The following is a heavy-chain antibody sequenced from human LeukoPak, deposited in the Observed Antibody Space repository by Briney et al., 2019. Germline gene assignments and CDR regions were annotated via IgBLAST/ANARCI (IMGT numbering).Heavy chain of an antibody. Sequence: SETLSLTCTVSGGSISSYYWSWIRQPPGKGLEWIGYIYYSGSTNYNPSLKRRVTISVDTSKNQFSLKLSSVTAADTAVYYCARGPPSYYYVSILDYWGQGTLVTVSS. V-gene: IGHV4-59*01. CDR2: IYYSGST. CDR1: GGSISSYY. D-gene: IGHD3-10*02. CDR3: ARGPPSYYYVSILDY. J-gene: IGHJ4*02.